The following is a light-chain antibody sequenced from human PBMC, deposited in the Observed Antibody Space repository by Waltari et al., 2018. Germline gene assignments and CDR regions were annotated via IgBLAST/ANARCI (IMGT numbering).Light chain of an antibody. V-gene: IGKV3-15*01. Sequence: EIVMTKSPATLSVSPGERATLSCRASQSISSNLAWYQQKPGQAPRLLIYGASTRATGIPARFTGSGSGTEFTLTISSLQSEDFAVYYCQQYIHRPPWWTFGQGTKVEIK. J-gene: IGKJ1*01. CDR3: QQYIHRPPWWT. CDR1: QSISSN. CDR2: GAS.